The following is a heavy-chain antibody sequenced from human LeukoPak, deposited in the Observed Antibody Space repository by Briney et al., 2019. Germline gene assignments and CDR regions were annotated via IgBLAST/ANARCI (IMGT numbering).Heavy chain of an antibody. CDR2: INSSGDYT. D-gene: IGHD2-2*01. CDR3: AKGGVIVVVPAAQKFDY. CDR1: EFSFSSHS. V-gene: IGHV3-23*01. J-gene: IGHJ4*02. Sequence: GGSLRLSCAASEFSFSSHSMNWVRQAPGKGLEWVSTINSSGDYTYYADSVKGRFTISRDNSKNTLYLQMNSLRAEDTAVYYCAKGGVIVVVPAAQKFDYWGQGTLVTVSS.